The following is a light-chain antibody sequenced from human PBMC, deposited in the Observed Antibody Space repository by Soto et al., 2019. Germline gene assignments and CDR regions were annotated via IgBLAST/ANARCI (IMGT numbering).Light chain of an antibody. V-gene: IGLV2-11*01. CDR3: CSYAGGYVFEVI. Sequence: QSALTQPRSVSGSPGQSVTISCTGTSSDVDDYNYVSWYQQHPDTAPKLMIYDVTKRPSGVPDRFSGSKSGNTASLTISGFQAEDEADYYCCSYAGGYVFEVIFGGGTKVTVL. CDR1: SSDVDDYNY. CDR2: DVT. J-gene: IGLJ2*01.